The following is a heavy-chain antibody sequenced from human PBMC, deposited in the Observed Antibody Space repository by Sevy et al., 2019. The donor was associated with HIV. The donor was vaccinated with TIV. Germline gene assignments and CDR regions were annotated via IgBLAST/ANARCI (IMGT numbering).Heavy chain of an antibody. CDR1: GFTFSSYS. J-gene: IGHJ6*02. Sequence: GGSLRLSCAASGFTFSSYSMNWVRQAPGKGLEWVSYISSSSSTIYYADSVKGRFTISRDNAKNSLYLQMNSLRDEYTAVYYCARASGSSWYGFFGDYYYGMDVWGQGTTVTVSS. V-gene: IGHV3-48*02. CDR2: ISSSSSTI. CDR3: ARASGSSWYGFFGDYYYGMDV. D-gene: IGHD6-13*01.